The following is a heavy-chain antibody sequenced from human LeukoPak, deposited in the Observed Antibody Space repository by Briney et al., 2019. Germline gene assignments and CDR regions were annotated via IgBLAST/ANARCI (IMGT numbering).Heavy chain of an antibody. J-gene: IGHJ4*02. Sequence: GESLKISCKSSGYGFPKYWIDWVRQMPGKGLEWMGIIYPGDSDTRYSPSFQGQVTISADKSINTAYLHWSRLTASDTAMYYRARPAWRPRHFDYWGQGTLVSVSS. V-gene: IGHV5-51*01. CDR2: IYPGDSDT. CDR3: ARPAWRPRHFDY. CDR1: GYGFPKYW.